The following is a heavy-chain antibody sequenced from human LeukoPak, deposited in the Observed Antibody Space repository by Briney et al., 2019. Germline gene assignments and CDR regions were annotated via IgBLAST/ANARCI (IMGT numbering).Heavy chain of an antibody. CDR2: IYPGDSDT. CDR3: AGNHYGDYDAFDI. CDR1: GYRFTRYW. V-gene: IGHV5-51*01. J-gene: IGHJ3*02. D-gene: IGHD4-17*01. Sequence: GESLKISCMCSGYRFTRYWIGSVRHMTGKGLEWMGIIYPGDSDTSYSLSFQGQHTISADNSISTAYLQWNSLKASDTAMYYCAGNHYGDYDAFDIWGQGTMVTVSS.